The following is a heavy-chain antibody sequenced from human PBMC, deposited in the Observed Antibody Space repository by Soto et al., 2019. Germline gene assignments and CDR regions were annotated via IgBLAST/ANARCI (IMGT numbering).Heavy chain of an antibody. CDR1: GGSFSGYY. D-gene: IGHD1-26*01. V-gene: IGHV4-34*01. CDR3: ARGMRDSRSRFDY. Sequence: LSLTCAVYGGSFSGYYWSWIRQPPGKGLEWNGEINHSGSTNYNPSLKSRVTISVDTSKNQFSLKLSSVTAADTAVYYCARGMRDSRSRFDYSGQGPLVTLSS. J-gene: IGHJ4*02. CDR2: INHSGST.